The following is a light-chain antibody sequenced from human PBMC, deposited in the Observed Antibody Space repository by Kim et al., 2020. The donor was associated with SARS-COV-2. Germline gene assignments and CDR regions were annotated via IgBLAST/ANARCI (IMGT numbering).Light chain of an antibody. J-gene: IGLJ3*02. Sequence: QSVLTQPPSVSGAPGQRVTISCTGSRSNIGAGYDVHWYQQLPGTAPKLLIYGNSNRPSGVPARFSDSKSGTSASLAITGLQAEDEADYYCQSYDSSLCGWVFGGGTQLTVL. CDR1: RSNIGAGYD. CDR3: QSYDSSLCGWV. V-gene: IGLV1-40*01. CDR2: GNS.